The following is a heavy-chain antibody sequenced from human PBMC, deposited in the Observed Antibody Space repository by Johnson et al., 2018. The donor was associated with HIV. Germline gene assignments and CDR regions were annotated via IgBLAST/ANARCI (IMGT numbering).Heavy chain of an antibody. CDR1: GFTFSSYG. D-gene: IGHD2-21*01. J-gene: IGHJ3*02. Sequence: QVQLVESGGGVVQPGGSLRLSCAASGFTFSSYGMHWVRQAPGKGLEWVAFRRYDGSNKYYADSVKGRFTISRDNSKNTLYLQMNSLRAEDTAVYYCAKDFVTHGAFDIWGQGTMVTVSS. V-gene: IGHV3-30*02. CDR3: AKDFVTHGAFDI. CDR2: RRYDGSNK.